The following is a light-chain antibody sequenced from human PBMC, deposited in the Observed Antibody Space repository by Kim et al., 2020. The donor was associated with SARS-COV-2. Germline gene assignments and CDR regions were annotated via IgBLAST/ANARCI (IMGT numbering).Light chain of an antibody. CDR3: NSRDSSGNHLV. J-gene: IGLJ2*01. V-gene: IGLV3-19*01. CDR2: GKN. CDR1: SLRSYY. Sequence: SSELTQDSAVSVALGQTVRITCQGDSLRSYYASWYQQKPGQAPVLVIYGKNNRLSGIPDRFSGSRSGNTASLTITGAQAEDEADYYCNSRDSSGNHLVFGGGTQLTVL.